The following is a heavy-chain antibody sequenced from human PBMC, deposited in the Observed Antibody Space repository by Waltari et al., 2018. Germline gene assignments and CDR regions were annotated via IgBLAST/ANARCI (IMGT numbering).Heavy chain of an antibody. J-gene: IGHJ4*02. Sequence: QVQLQESGPGLVKPSETLSLTCTVSGGSISSYYWSWIRQPAGKGLEWIGRIYTSGSTNYNPTLKSRVTMSVDTSKNQFSLKLSSVTAADTAVYYCARAQYSSSWTLFDYWGQGTLVTVSS. CDR2: IYTSGST. D-gene: IGHD6-13*01. CDR3: ARAQYSSSWTLFDY. V-gene: IGHV4-4*07. CDR1: GGSISSYY.